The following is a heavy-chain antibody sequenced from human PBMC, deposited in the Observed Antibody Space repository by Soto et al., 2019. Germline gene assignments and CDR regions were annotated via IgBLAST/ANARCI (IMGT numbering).Heavy chain of an antibody. V-gene: IGHV1-69*01. Sequence: QVPLVQSGAEVRKPGSSVTVSCKASGGTFSNYAISWVRQAHGQGLEWMGGIIPIVGTGSYAQKFQGRVTITADEPTTTAYMELSSLRFEATAVYYCARVVILVPTASTHYYYHMDVWGPGTTVTVSS. CDR2: IIPIVGTG. D-gene: IGHD2-2*01. J-gene: IGHJ6*02. CDR3: ARVVILVPTASTHYYYHMDV. CDR1: GGTFSNYA.